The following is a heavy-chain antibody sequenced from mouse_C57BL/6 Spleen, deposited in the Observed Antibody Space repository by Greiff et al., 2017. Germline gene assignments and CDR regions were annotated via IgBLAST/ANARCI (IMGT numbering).Heavy chain of an antibody. V-gene: IGHV1-82*01. J-gene: IGHJ2*01. CDR3: ARNGYYPDY. Sequence: QVQLQQSGPELVKPGASVKISCKASGYAFSSSWMNWVKQRPGKGLEWIGRIYPGDGDTNYNGKFKAKATLTADKSSSTAYMQLSSLTSEDSAVYFCARNGYYPDYWGQGTTLTVSS. D-gene: IGHD2-3*01. CDR1: GYAFSSSW. CDR2: IYPGDGDT.